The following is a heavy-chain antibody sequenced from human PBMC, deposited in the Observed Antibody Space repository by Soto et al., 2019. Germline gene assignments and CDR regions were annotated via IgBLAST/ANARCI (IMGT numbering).Heavy chain of an antibody. CDR1: GYSFSSEW. D-gene: IGHD2-21*02. V-gene: IGHV5-51*01. CDR3: GRHSPSDTDH. CDR2: IYPGDSDT. Sequence: PWESLKISCKGSGYSFSSEWIGWVRQMPGKGLEWMGIIYPGDSDTRYSPSFQGQVTISADKSISTAYLQWSSLKASDTAMYYCGRHSPSDTDHGGQGTLVTVSS. J-gene: IGHJ4*02.